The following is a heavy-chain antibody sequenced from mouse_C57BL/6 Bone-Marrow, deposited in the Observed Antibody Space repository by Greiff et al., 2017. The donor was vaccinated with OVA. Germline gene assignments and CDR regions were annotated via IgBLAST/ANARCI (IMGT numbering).Heavy chain of an antibody. Sequence: DVMLVESGPGMVKPSQSLSLTCTVTGYSITSGYDWHWIRHFPGNKLEWMGYISYSGSTNYNPSLKSRISITHDTSKNHFFLKLNSVTTEDTATYYCARGRFPAWFAYWGQGTLVTVSA. CDR2: ISYSGST. CDR1: GYSITSGYD. V-gene: IGHV3-1*01. J-gene: IGHJ3*01. CDR3: ARGRFPAWFAY.